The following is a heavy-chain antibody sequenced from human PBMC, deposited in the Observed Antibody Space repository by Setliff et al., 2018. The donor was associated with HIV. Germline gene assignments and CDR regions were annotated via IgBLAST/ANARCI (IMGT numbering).Heavy chain of an antibody. J-gene: IGHJ4*02. D-gene: IGHD3-10*01. Sequence: GGSLRLSCVGSGFTFSDYSRNWVRQAPGRGLEWVSYISRSSSLVYQADSVKGRFTISRDNAKNLLYLQMNSLRADDTAVYYCTRGTMVRGSDYFDYWGQGTLVTVSS. CDR1: GFTFSDYS. V-gene: IGHV3-21*05. CDR3: TRGTMVRGSDYFDY. CDR2: ISRSSSLV.